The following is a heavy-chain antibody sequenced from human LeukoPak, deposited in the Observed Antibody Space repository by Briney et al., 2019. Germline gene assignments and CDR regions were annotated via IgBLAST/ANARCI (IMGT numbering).Heavy chain of an antibody. CDR1: AFIFSGHW. D-gene: IGHD6-19*01. CDR3: ARDSWIAVAGIFDY. V-gene: IGHV3-7*03. Sequence: PGGSLRLSCEGSAFIFSGHWMNWVRQTPGKGLEWVASIKEDGSERQYVDSVKGRFSISRDNTKGSLFLQLNSLRAEDTAVYYCARDSWIAVAGIFDYWGQGTLVTVSS. J-gene: IGHJ4*02. CDR2: IKEDGSER.